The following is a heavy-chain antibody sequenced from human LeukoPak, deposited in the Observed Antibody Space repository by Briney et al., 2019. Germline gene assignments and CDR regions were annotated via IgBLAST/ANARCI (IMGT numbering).Heavy chain of an antibody. Sequence: SQNLSLTFVISGDSVSNNIAAWNWIRQSPSRGLEWLGRTYYRSKWYNDYAVSVESRITINPGTSKNQFSLQLNSVTPEDTAVYYCARDVTAGAGAVGMAVWGKGTTVTVSS. CDR1: GDSVSNNIAA. CDR2: TYYRSKWYN. J-gene: IGHJ6*04. V-gene: IGHV6-1*01. D-gene: IGHD6-13*01. CDR3: ARDVTAGAGAVGMAV.